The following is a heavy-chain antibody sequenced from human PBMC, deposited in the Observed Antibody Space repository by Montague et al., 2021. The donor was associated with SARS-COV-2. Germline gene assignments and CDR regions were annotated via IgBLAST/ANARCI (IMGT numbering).Heavy chain of an antibody. J-gene: IGHJ6*03. CDR1: GASISSANDY. CDR3: ARDRRGMAMAGRAYYYYYMDV. D-gene: IGHD6-19*01. V-gene: IGHV4-61*09. Sequence: TLSLTCSVSGASISSANDYWTWIRQPAGEGLEWIGHISTSGSSSYNPSLKSRVAIILDTSKQQFSLELTSVTAADMAVYYCARDRRGMAMAGRAYYYYYMDVWGKGTTVTVSS. CDR2: ISTSGSS.